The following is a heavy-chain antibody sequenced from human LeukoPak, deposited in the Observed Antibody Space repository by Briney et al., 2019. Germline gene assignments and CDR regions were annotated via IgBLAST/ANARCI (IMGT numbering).Heavy chain of an antibody. V-gene: IGHV1-18*01. CDR3: ARGAYYYGPGSYWIDY. J-gene: IGHJ4*02. CDR2: ISAYNGNT. Sequence: ASVTVSCKASGYTFTSYGISWVRQAPGQGLEWMGWISAYNGNTNYAQELQGRATMTTDTSTSTAYMELRSLRSDDTAVYYCARGAYYYGPGSYWIDYWGQGTLVTVSS. D-gene: IGHD3-10*01. CDR1: GYTFTSYG.